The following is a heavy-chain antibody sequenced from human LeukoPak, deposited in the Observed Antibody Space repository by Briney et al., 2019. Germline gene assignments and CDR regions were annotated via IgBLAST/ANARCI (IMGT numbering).Heavy chain of an antibody. D-gene: IGHD5-12*01. J-gene: IGHJ5*02. CDR1: GGSISSYY. CDR2: INHSGST. CDR3: ARGRRYSWFDP. Sequence: SETLSLTCTVSGGSISSYYWSWIRQPPGKGLEWIGEINHSGSTNYNPSLKSRVTISVDTSKNQFSLKLSSVTAADTAVYYCARGRRYSWFDPWGQGTLVTVSS. V-gene: IGHV4-34*01.